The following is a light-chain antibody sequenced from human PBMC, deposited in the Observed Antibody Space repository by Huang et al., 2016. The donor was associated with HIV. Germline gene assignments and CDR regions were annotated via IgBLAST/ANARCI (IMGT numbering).Light chain of an antibody. Sequence: DIQMTQSPSTLSAFVGDRLTTTRRASQNISSWLAWYQQKPGKAPRLLIYKISSLESGVPSRFSGSGSGTEFTLTISSLQPDDIGTYYCQYGETFGQGSKVEVK. J-gene: IGKJ1*01. CDR2: KIS. CDR1: QNISSW. V-gene: IGKV1-5*03. CDR3: QYGET.